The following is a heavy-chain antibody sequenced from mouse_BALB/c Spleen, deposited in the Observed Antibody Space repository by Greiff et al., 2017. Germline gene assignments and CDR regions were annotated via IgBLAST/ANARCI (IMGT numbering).Heavy chain of an antibody. CDR3: ASTIYYGSSWYFDV. Sequence: ESGPGLVKPSQSLSLTCSVTGYSITSGYYWNWIRQFPGNKLEWMGYISYDGSNNYNPSLKNRISITRDTSKNQFFLKLNSVTTEDTATYYCASTIYYGSSWYFDVWGAGTTVTVSS. J-gene: IGHJ1*01. D-gene: IGHD1-1*01. V-gene: IGHV3-6*02. CDR2: ISYDGSN. CDR1: GYSITSGYY.